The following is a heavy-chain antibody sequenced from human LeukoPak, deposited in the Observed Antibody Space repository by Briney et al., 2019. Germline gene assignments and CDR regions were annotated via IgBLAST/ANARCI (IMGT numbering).Heavy chain of an antibody. D-gene: IGHD6-13*01. J-gene: IGHJ5*02. CDR1: GGPITSYY. CDR3: ARQRYSTYWFDP. V-gene: IGHV4-59*08. CDR2: IYYSGST. Sequence: SETLSLTCSVSGGPITSYYWSWIRQPPGKGLEWIGYIYYSGSTNYNPSLKSRVTISVDTSKNQFSLKMSSVTAADTAVYYYARQRYSTYWFDPWGQGTLVTVSS.